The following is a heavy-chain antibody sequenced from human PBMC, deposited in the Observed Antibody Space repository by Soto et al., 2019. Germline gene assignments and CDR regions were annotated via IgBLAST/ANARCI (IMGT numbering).Heavy chain of an antibody. CDR2: ISSNTSYV. J-gene: IGHJ5*01. D-gene: IGHD2-2*01. V-gene: IGHV3-21*06. Sequence: EVQLVESGGGLVKPGGSLRLSCAASGFTFSRYGMNWLRQAPGKGLEWVASISSNTSYVYYADSVKGRFSTSRDNAKNILYLEMYALRAEDTAVYYCARDPSEGRVGNWFESWGQGTLVTVSS. CDR3: ARDPSEGRVGNWFES. CDR1: GFTFSRYG.